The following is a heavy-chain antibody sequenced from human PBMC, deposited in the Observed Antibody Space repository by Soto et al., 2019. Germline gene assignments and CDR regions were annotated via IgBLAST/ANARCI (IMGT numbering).Heavy chain of an antibody. D-gene: IGHD2-15*01. Sequence: GGSLRLSCAASGFTFSNHWMGWVRQAPGKGLEGVAVIQQDGSEKYYLYPVKGRFTISRDNAKNSLFLQMNNLRDEDTAIYYCARHLSGANYYYYMDVWGEGTTVTVSS. V-gene: IGHV3-7*01. CDR1: GFTFSNHW. CDR3: ARHLSGANYYYYMDV. CDR2: IQQDGSEK. J-gene: IGHJ6*03.